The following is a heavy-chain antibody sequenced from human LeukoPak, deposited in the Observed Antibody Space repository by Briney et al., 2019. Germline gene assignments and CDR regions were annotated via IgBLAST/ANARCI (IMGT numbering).Heavy chain of an antibody. V-gene: IGHV3-30*18. CDR1: GFTFSKYG. CDR3: AKNSGRDGYNDYFDY. CDR2: ISDAGSEK. Sequence: GRSLRLSCAASGFTFSKYGVHWARQAPGKGLEWVAVISDAGSEKYYADSVKGRFTISRDNSKNTVYLQMNSLRPEDTAVYYCAKNSGRDGYNDYFDYWGQGTLVTVSS. J-gene: IGHJ4*02. D-gene: IGHD5-24*01.